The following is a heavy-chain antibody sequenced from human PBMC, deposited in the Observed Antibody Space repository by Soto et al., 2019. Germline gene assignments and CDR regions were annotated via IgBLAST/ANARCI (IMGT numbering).Heavy chain of an antibody. CDR1: GFTVSSNY. D-gene: IGHD6-19*01. CDR3: ARGVSSPVAGYYFDY. CDR2: IYSGGST. Sequence: GGSLRLSCAASGFTVSSNYMSWVRQAPGKGLEWVSVIYSGGSTYYADSVKGRFTISRDNSKNTLYLQMNSLRAEDTAVYYCARGVSSPVAGYYFDYWGQGTLVTVSS. V-gene: IGHV3-66*01. J-gene: IGHJ4*02.